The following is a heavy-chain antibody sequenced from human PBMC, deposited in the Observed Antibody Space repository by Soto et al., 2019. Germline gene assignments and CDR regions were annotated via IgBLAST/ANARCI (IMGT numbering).Heavy chain of an antibody. J-gene: IGHJ6*03. V-gene: IGHV3-48*01. CDR3: AEDHSPSVLDV. Sequence: GGSLRLSCAASGFTFSSYSMNWVRQAPGKGLEWVSYISSSSSTIYYADSVKGRFTITRDMSTSTAYMELSSLRSEGTAVYYCAEDHSPSVLDVWGKGTTVPGS. D-gene: IGHD2-21*01. CDR1: GFTFSSYS. CDR2: ISSSSSTI.